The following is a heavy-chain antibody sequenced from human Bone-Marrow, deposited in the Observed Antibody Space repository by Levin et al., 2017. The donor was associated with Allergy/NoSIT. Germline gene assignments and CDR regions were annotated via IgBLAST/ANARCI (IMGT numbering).Heavy chain of an antibody. J-gene: IGHJ3*02. D-gene: IGHD2-2*01. CDR3: ARGYCSSTSCYPNDAFDI. V-gene: IGHV4-31*03. CDR1: GGSISSGGYY. Sequence: LRLSCTVSGGSISSGGYYWSWIRQHPGKGLEWIGYIYYSGSTYYNPSLKSRVTISVDTSKNQFSLKLSSVTAADTAVYYCARGYCSSTSCYPNDAFDIWGQGTMVTVSS. CDR2: IYYSGST.